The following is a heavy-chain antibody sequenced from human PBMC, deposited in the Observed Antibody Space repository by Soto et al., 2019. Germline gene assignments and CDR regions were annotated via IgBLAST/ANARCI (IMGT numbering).Heavy chain of an antibody. Sequence: PWVSLRLSFAASGFTFSSYGMHWVRQAPGKGLEWVAVISYDGSNKYYADSVKGRFTISRDNSNNTLYLQMNSLRAEDTAVYYCAKDILPLLWFGEFFDYWGQGTLVTVS. D-gene: IGHD3-10*01. CDR1: GFTFSSYG. CDR3: AKDILPLLWFGEFFDY. J-gene: IGHJ4*02. V-gene: IGHV3-30*18. CDR2: ISYDGSNK.